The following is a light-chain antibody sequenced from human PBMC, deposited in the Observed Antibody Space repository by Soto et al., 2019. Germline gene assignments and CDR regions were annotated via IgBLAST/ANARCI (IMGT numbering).Light chain of an antibody. V-gene: IGLV2-8*01. CDR2: EVN. Sequence: QSVLTQPPSASGSPGQSVTISCTGTSSDVGVYNYVSWYRHHPGKAPKLMIYEVNKRPSGVPDRFSGSKSGNTASLTVSGLQAEYEADYYCSSYTGSNYFYVFGTGTKLPVL. CDR1: SSDVGVYNY. CDR3: SSYTGSNYFYV. J-gene: IGLJ1*01.